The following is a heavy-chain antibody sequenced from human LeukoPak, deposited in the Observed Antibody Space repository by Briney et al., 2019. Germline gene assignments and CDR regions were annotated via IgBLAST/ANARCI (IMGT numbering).Heavy chain of an antibody. J-gene: IGHJ6*03. D-gene: IGHD2-15*01. CDR3: AKYFCSGGSRYSRYYYMDV. CDR1: GFTFSDYY. CDR2: ISSSGTTI. V-gene: IGHV3-11*04. Sequence: PGGSLRLSCAASGFTFSDYYMSWIRQAPGKGLEWLSYISSSGTTIYYSDSVKGRFTISRDNSKNTLYLQMNSLRAEDTAVYYCAKYFCSGGSRYSRYYYMDVWGKGTTVTVSS.